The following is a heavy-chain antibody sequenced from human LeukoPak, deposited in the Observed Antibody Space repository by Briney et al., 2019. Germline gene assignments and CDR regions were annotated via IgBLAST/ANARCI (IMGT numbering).Heavy chain of an antibody. CDR1: GFIFRDYV. Sequence: PGGSLRLSCTASGFIFRDYVMSWVRQAPGKGPEWVAAIWRTGDWTHYVDSVKGRFTISRDNSKNTLYLQMNRLRVADTAIYYCAKDRHGYGDYAFDSWGQGTLVTVSS. V-gene: IGHV3-23*05. D-gene: IGHD4-17*01. CDR3: AKDRHGYGDYAFDS. J-gene: IGHJ4*02. CDR2: IWRTGDWT.